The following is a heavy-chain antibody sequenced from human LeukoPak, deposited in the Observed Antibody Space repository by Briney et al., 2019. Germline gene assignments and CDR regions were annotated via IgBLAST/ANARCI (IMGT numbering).Heavy chain of an antibody. CDR3: ARVPLRKGGETG. D-gene: IGHD2-21*01. CDR2: IYSGGST. CDR1: GFTVSSNY. V-gene: IGHV3-53*01. Sequence: GGSLRLSCAASGFTVSSNYMSWVRQAPGKGLEWVSVIYSGGSTYYADSVKGRFPISRDNSKNTLYLQMNSLRAEDTAVYYCARVPLRKGGETGWGQGTLVTVSS. J-gene: IGHJ4*02.